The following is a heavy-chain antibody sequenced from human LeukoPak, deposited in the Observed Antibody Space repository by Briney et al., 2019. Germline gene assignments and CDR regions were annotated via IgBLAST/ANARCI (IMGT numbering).Heavy chain of an antibody. V-gene: IGHV4-59*08. D-gene: IGHD4-11*01. CDR3: ARLHYSKDGISRPSMDV. Sequence: SETLSLTCTVSDGSITTYYWSWIRQSPGKRLEWMGYIYYTGTTNYNPSLKSRVTISVDTSKNQFSLKVNSVADADTAVYYCARLHYSKDGISRPSMDVWGRGTTVIVSS. J-gene: IGHJ6*03. CDR1: DGSITTYY. CDR2: IYYTGTT.